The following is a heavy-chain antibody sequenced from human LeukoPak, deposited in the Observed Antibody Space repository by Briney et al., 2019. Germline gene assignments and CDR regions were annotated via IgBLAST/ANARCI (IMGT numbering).Heavy chain of an antibody. CDR2: TYYRSKWYN. V-gene: IGHV6-1*01. CDR1: GDSVSSNGAA. Sequence: SQTLSLTCAISGDSVSSNGAAWNWIRQSPSRGLESLGRTYYRSKWYNDCAVSVNSRIIINPDTSKNQFSLQLNSVTPEDTAVYYCARGRPSYYGMDVWGQGTTVTVSS. J-gene: IGHJ6*02. CDR3: ARGRPSYYGMDV. D-gene: IGHD6-25*01.